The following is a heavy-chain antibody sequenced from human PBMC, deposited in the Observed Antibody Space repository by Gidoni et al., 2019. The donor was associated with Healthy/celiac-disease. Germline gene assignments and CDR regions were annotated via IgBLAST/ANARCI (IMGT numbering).Heavy chain of an antibody. CDR2: IVVGSGNT. CDR3: AADLPTIFGVAPPCY. V-gene: IGHV1-58*01. D-gene: IGHD3-3*01. Sequence: QMQLVQSGPEVKQPGTSVKVSCKASGFTFTRSAVQWVRQARGQRLEWIGWIVVGSGNTNYAQKFQERVTITRDMSTSTAYMELSSLRSEDTAVYYCAADLPTIFGVAPPCYWGQGTLVTVSS. J-gene: IGHJ4*02. CDR1: GFTFTRSA.